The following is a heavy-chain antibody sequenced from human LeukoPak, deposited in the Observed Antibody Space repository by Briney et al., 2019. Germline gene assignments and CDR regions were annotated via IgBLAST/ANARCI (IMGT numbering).Heavy chain of an antibody. D-gene: IGHD3-22*01. J-gene: IGHJ6*02. CDR2: IYYSGST. CDR1: GGSITSYY. Sequence: PSETLSLTCTVSGGSITSYYWGWIRQPPGRGLEWIGYIYYSGSTSYNPSLKSRVTISVDMSKNQFSLNLSSVTAADTAVYYCARDSTYYYDCSGFYYNYHGMDVWGQGTTVTVSS. CDR3: ARDSTYYYDCSGFYYNYHGMDV. V-gene: IGHV4-59*01.